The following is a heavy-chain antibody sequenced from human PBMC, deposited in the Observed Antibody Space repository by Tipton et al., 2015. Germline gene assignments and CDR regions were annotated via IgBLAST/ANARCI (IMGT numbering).Heavy chain of an antibody. V-gene: IGHV4-61*01. CDR2: IFLPGST. D-gene: IGHD2/OR15-2a*01. J-gene: IGHJ1*01. CDR3: ARGQDETTSGEYFTH. CDR1: GGSVSSGFYY. Sequence: TLSLTCSVSGGSVSSGFYYWTWIRQTPAKGLEWIGYIFLPGSTNLNPSLRSRVTISVDTSENQFSLELMSVTAADTGVYSCARGQDETTSGEYFTHWGQGTLVTVSS.